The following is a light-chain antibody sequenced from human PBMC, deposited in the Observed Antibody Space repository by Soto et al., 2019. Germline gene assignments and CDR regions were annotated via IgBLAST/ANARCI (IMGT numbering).Light chain of an antibody. J-gene: IGLJ3*02. CDR2: EVS. Sequence: QSALTQPVSVSGSPGQSITMSCTGTSSDVGGYNYVSWYQEYPGKAPKLMIYEVSNRPSGVSNRFSASKSGNTASLTISGLQAEDEADYYCSSYTSTNTGVFGGGTKVTVL. CDR3: SSYTSTNTGV. CDR1: SSDVGGYNY. V-gene: IGLV2-14*01.